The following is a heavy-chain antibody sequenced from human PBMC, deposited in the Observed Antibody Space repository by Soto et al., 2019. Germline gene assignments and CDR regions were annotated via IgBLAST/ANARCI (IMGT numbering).Heavy chain of an antibody. D-gene: IGHD3-22*01. CDR1: GFTFSSYA. J-gene: IGHJ4*02. CDR3: AKQDSITMIVVVITTDYYFDY. V-gene: IGHV3-23*01. Sequence: HPGGSLRLPCAASGFTFSSYAMSWVRQAPGKGLEWVSAISGSGGSTYYADSVKGRFTISRDNSKNTLYLQMNSLRAEDTAVYYCAKQDSITMIVVVITTDYYFDYWGQGTLVTVS. CDR2: ISGSGGST.